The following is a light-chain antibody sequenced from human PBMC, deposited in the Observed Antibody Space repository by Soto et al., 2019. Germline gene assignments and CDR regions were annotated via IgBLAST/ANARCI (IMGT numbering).Light chain of an antibody. CDR1: QSIHSY. Sequence: DIQMNQSPSSLSASVGDRVTITCRASQSIHSYLNWYQQKAGKAPKLLIYAASSLQSGVPSRFSGSGFGTDFTLTISSLQPEDFATYYCQQSYSTPRTFGQGTKVEIK. J-gene: IGKJ1*01. CDR2: AAS. V-gene: IGKV1-39*01. CDR3: QQSYSTPRT.